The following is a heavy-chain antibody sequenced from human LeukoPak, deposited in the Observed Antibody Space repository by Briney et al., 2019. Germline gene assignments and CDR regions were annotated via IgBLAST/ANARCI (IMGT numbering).Heavy chain of an antibody. D-gene: IGHD2-2*01. CDR2: IWYDGSNK. J-gene: IGHJ4*02. CDR3: ARAPWYCSSTSCHTIFDY. Sequence: GGSLRLSCAASGFTFSSYGMHWVRQAPGKGLEWVAVIWYDGSNKYYADSVKGRFTISRDNSKNTLYLQMNSLRAEDTAVYYCARAPWYCSSTSCHTIFDYWGQGTLVTVSS. V-gene: IGHV3-33*01. CDR1: GFTFSSYG.